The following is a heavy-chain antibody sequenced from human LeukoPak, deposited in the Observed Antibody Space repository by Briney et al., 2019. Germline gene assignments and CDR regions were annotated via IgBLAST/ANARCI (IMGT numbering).Heavy chain of an antibody. D-gene: IGHD1-26*01. CDR2: ISYDGSNK. CDR3: ARDSGSKGFQH. J-gene: IGHJ1*01. Sequence: GGSLRLSCAASGFTFSSYAMHWVRQAPGKGLEWVAVISYDGSNKYYADSVKGRFTISRDNSKNTLYLQMNGLRAEDTAVYYCARDSGSKGFQHWGQGTLVTVSS. CDR1: GFTFSSYA. V-gene: IGHV3-30*04.